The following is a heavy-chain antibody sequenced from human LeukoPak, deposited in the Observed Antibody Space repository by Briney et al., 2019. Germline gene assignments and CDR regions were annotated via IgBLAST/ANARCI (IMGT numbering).Heavy chain of an antibody. CDR1: GGSISSSSYY. CDR3: ARFKRTTRVVDY. V-gene: IGHV4-39*07. Sequence: SETLSLTCTVSGGSISSSSYYWGWIRQPPGKGLEWIGSIYYSGSTYYNPSLKSRVTISVDTSKNQFSLKLSSVTAADTAVYYCARFKRTTRVVDYWGQGTLVTVSS. CDR2: IYYSGST. D-gene: IGHD1-7*01. J-gene: IGHJ4*02.